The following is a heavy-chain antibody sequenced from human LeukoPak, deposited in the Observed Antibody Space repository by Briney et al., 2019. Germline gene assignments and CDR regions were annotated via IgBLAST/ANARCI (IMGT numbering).Heavy chain of an antibody. J-gene: IGHJ3*02. D-gene: IGHD1-26*01. V-gene: IGHV4-30-2*02. CDR1: GGSISSGGYS. Sequence: SQTLSLTCAVSGGSISSGGYSWSWIRQPPGKGLEWIGYIYHSGSTYYNPSLKSRVTISVDTSKNQFSLKLSSVTAADTAVYYCARYSGSYYSHRLSAFDIWGQGTMVTVSS. CDR3: ARYSGSYYSHRLSAFDI. CDR2: IYHSGST.